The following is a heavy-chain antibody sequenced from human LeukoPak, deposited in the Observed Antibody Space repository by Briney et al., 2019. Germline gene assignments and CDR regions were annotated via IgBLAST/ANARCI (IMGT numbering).Heavy chain of an antibody. CDR2: INQDGSEK. V-gene: IGHV3-7*01. CDR3: ARERDGRFFDY. CDR1: GLILRSYW. Sequence: GGSLRLSCAVSGLILRSYWMSRVRKAPGKGLEWVANINQDGSEKYFVDSVKGRFTISRDNAKNSLHLQMNTLRAEDTAVYYCARERDGRFFDYWGQGTLVTVSS. J-gene: IGHJ4*02. D-gene: IGHD5-24*01.